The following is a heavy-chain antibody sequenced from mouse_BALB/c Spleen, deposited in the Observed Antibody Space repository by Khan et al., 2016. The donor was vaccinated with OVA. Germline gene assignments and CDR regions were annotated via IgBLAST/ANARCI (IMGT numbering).Heavy chain of an antibody. D-gene: IGHD1-1*01. CDR3: ARGNYYGYYFDY. V-gene: IGHV3-2*02. CDR2: ISYSGGT. Sequence: EVKLEVSGPGLVKPSQSLSLTCTVTGYSITSGYAWNWIRQFPGNKLEWMGYISYSGGTSYNPSLKSRTSITRDTSKNQFFLQLNSVTTEDTATYYCARGNYYGYYFDYWGQGTPLTVSS. J-gene: IGHJ2*01. CDR1: GYSITSGYA.